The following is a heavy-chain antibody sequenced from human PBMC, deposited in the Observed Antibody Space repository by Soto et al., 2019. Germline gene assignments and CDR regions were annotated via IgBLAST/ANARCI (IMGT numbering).Heavy chain of an antibody. Sequence: EVQLLESGGGLVQSGESLTLSCVASQFTFNIDAMTWVRQAPGKGLEWVSSMSGSGASIYYADSVKGRFTISRDKSKKTLYLQMNSLRAEDTAVYWCARDNWKGAYYGLDVWGQGTTVTVS. J-gene: IGHJ6*02. CDR2: MSGSGASI. V-gene: IGHV3-23*01. CDR3: ARDNWKGAYYGLDV. D-gene: IGHD1-20*01. CDR1: QFTFNIDA.